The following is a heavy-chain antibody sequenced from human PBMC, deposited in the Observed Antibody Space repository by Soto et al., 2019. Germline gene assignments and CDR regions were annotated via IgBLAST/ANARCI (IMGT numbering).Heavy chain of an antibody. CDR3: ARDQGGFGELIPDYGMDV. CDR2: IWYDGSNK. D-gene: IGHD3-10*01. J-gene: IGHJ6*02. V-gene: IGHV3-33*01. Sequence: GGSLRLSCAASGFTFSSYCMHWVRQAPGKGLEWVAVIWYDGSNKYYADSVKGRFTISRDNSKNTLYLQMNSLRAEDTAVYYCARDQGGFGELIPDYGMDVWGQGTTVTVSS. CDR1: GFTFSSYC.